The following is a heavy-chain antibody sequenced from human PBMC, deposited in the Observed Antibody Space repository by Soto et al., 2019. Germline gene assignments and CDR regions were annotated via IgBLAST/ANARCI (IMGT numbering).Heavy chain of an antibody. CDR3: ARDMHAGFTHYFDP. J-gene: IGHJ5*02. CDR1: GDSVSSNRAA. CDR2: TYYRSKWYN. D-gene: IGHD1-26*01. Sequence: SQTLSLTCAISGDSVSSNRAAWNWIRQSPSRGLEWLGRTYYRSKWYNDYAVSVKSRITINPDTSKNQLSLKMTSMTAADTAVYYCARDMHAGFTHYFDPWGQGTLVTVSS. V-gene: IGHV6-1*01.